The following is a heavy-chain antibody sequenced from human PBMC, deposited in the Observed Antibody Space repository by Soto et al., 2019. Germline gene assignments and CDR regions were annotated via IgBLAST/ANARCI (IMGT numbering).Heavy chain of an antibody. V-gene: IGHV4-31*03. CDR1: GAYMRNDYYY. CDR3: ARWVEVSLDYFDS. CDR2: MHHSGRT. J-gene: IGHJ4*02. Sequence: SETLSITCTVSGAYMRNDYYYWSWVRQKPGKDLEWIGHMHHSGRTHYNQSLKSRVAVSVDTSKNQFSLYLNSVTAADTAVYYCARWVEVSLDYFDSWGQG.